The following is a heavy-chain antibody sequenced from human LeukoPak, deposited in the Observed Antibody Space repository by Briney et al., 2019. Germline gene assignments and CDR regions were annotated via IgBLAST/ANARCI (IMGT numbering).Heavy chain of an antibody. J-gene: IGHJ4*02. V-gene: IGHV6-1*01. CDR2: TYLRTKWYN. CDR1: GDSLSRNRAT. Sequence: SQTLSLTCAISGDSLSRNRATWPWLRQSPSRGLEWLGRTYLRTKWYNEYAGAVRIQITTKPYTSKNEFSLQLNSVTPKDTAVYYCARGRGDIDFDYWGQGTLVTVSS. CDR3: ARGRGDIDFDY.